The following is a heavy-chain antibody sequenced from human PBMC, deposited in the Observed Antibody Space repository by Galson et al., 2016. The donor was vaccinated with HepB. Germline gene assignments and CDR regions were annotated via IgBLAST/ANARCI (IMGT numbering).Heavy chain of an antibody. J-gene: IGHJ4*02. CDR1: GGSVSRYY. CDR2: MYDSGST. D-gene: IGHD3-3*01. V-gene: IGHV4-59*02. CDR3: AGGYYDYYFDF. Sequence: ETLSLTCTVSGGSVSRYYWSWIRQPSGKTLEWLGYMYDSGSTNYNPSFKSRFTISVDTSKNQFSLKLSSVSAADTAVYYCAGGYYDYYFDFWGQGTLVTVSS.